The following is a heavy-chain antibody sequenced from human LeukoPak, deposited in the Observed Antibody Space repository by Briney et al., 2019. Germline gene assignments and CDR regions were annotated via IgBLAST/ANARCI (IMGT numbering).Heavy chain of an antibody. CDR1: GGSISSSNYY. J-gene: IGHJ4*02. V-gene: IGHV4-39*07. D-gene: IGHD3-9*01. Sequence: SSETLSLTCTVSGGSISSSNYYWGWIRQPPGKGLEWIGYISYSGSTYYNPSLKSRVTISLDTSKNQFSLKLSSVTAADTAVYYCARGFVGDYDILTGYYGRYYFDYWGQGTLVTVSS. CDR3: ARGFVGDYDILTGYYGRYYFDY. CDR2: ISYSGST.